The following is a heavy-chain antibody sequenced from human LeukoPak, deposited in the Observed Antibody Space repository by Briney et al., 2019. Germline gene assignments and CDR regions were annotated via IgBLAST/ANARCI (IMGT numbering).Heavy chain of an antibody. CDR2: IKSKSDGQTT. V-gene: IGHV3-15*01. CDR3: TTSRDGYNSEALDI. Sequence: GGSLRLSCVASGFPFSNAWMNWVRQVPGKGLEWVGRIKSKSDGQTTDYAAPVKGRFTISRDDSKNTLYLHMNSLKTEDTAVYYCTTSRDGYNSEALDIWGQGTMVTVSS. J-gene: IGHJ3*02. D-gene: IGHD5-24*01. CDR1: GFPFSNAW.